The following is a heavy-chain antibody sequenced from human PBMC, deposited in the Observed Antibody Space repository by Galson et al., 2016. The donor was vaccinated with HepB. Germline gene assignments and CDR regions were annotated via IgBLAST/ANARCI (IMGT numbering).Heavy chain of an antibody. Sequence: SLRLSCAASGFSFSSYTMGWVRQAPGRGLEWVATISYDGRNKFYADSVKGRFTISRDNSLNTLYLQMNSLRGEDTALYYCARELLGLDYWGRGTLVAVSS. D-gene: IGHD2-8*02. J-gene: IGHJ4*02. V-gene: IGHV3-30*04. CDR2: ISYDGRNK. CDR3: ARELLGLDY. CDR1: GFSFSSYT.